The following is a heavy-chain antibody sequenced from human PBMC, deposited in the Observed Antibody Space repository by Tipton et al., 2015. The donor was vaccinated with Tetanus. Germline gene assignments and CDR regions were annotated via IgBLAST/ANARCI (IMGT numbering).Heavy chain of an antibody. CDR2: IYPGDSDT. CDR3: ARRLGPYTGDQIWHFDL. J-gene: IGHJ2*01. D-gene: IGHD7-27*01. Sequence: VQLVQSGAEVKKPGESLKISCSGSGYSFNIYWIAWVRQMPGKGLEWMGIIYPGDSDTTYSPSFQGQVTISADRFINTAYLQWSSLKASDTATYYCARRLGPYTGDQIWHFDLWGRGTLVTVSS. V-gene: IGHV5-51*01. CDR1: GYSFNIYW.